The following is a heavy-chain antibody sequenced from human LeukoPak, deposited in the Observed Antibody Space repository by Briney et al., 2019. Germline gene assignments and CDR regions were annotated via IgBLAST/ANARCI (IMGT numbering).Heavy chain of an antibody. J-gene: IGHJ4*02. Sequence: GGSLRLSCAASGFTFSSYAMSWVRQAPGKGLEWVSAISGSGGSTYYADSVKDRFTISRDNSKNTLYLQMNSLRAEDTAVYYCAKYTKKRADLYYFDYWGQGTLVTVSS. CDR2: ISGSGGST. CDR1: GFTFSSYA. D-gene: IGHD3-3*01. CDR3: AKYTKKRADLYYFDY. V-gene: IGHV3-23*01.